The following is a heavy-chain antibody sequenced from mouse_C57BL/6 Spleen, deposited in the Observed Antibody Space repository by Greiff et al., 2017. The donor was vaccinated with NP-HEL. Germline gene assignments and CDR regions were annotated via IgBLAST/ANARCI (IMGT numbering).Heavy chain of an antibody. CDR1: GYTFTSYW. J-gene: IGHJ2*01. Sequence: QVQLQQPGAELVRPGSSVKLSCKASGYTFTSYWMHWVKQRPIQGLEWIGNIDPSDSETHYNQKFKDKATLTVDKSSSTAYMQLSSLTSEDSAVYYCARLDGYYDYFDYWGQGTTLTVSS. V-gene: IGHV1-52*01. CDR2: IDPSDSET. CDR3: ARLDGYYDYFDY. D-gene: IGHD2-3*01.